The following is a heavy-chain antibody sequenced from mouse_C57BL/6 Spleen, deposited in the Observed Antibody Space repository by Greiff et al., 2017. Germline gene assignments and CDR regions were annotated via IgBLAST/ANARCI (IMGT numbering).Heavy chain of an antibody. J-gene: IGHJ4*01. CDR3: ARNSPPYYGSSYGYAMDY. CDR1: GFSLTSYA. D-gene: IGHD1-1*01. Sequence: VKLMESGPGLVAPSQSLSITCTVSGFSLTSYAISWVRQPPGKGLEWLGVIWTGGGTNYNSALKSRLSISKDNSKSHVFLKMNSLQTDDTARYYCARNSPPYYGSSYGYAMDYWGQGTSVTVSS. CDR2: IWTGGGT. V-gene: IGHV2-9-1*01.